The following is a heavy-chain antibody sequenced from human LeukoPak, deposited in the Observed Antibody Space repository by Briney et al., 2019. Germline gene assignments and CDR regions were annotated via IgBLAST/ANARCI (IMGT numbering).Heavy chain of an antibody. CDR1: GGSISSGGYY. CDR2: IYYSGST. V-gene: IGHV4-31*03. CDR3: ARRGNPSGYGMDV. D-gene: IGHD1-14*01. Sequence: SETLSLTCTVSGGSISSGGYYWSWLRQHPGKGLEWIGYIYYSGSTYYNPSLKSRVTISVDTSKNQFSLKLSSVTAADTAVYYCARRGNPSGYGMDVWGQGTTVTVSS. J-gene: IGHJ6*02.